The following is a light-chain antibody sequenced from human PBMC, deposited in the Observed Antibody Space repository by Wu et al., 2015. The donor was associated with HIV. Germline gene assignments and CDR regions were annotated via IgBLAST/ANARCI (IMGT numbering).Light chain of an antibody. J-gene: IGKJ3*01. CDR3: QQYNNWPPT. CDR2: DVS. Sequence: EIVMTQSPATLSVSPGERATLSCRASQSISTNLAWYQQKPGQAPRLLMYDVSRRPPGVPARFSGSGSGTEFTLTISSLQSEDFAIHFCQQYNNWPPTFGPGTKVDIK. V-gene: IGKV3-15*01. CDR1: QSISTN.